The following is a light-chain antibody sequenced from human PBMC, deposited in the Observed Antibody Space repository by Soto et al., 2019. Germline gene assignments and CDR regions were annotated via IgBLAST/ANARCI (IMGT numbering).Light chain of an antibody. CDR1: SSDVGGYDY. CDR3: SSYTNSDTPVV. CDR2: EVS. V-gene: IGLV2-14*01. J-gene: IGLJ2*01. Sequence: QSALTQPASVSGSPGQSITISCTGTSSDVGGYDYVSWYQQLPGRAPKLMIYEVSQRPSGISTRFSGSKSGDTASLTISGLQTEDEADYYCSSYTNSDTPVVFGGGTKLTVL.